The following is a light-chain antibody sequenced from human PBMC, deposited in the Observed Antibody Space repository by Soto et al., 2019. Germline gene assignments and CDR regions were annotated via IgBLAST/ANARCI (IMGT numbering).Light chain of an antibody. J-gene: IGLJ2*01. CDR3: CSYAGKTTVV. Sequence: QSALTQPASVSGSPGQSITISCTGTSGDVGGYNLVSWYQQHPGKAPKLMIYDVSKRPSGVSNRFSGSKSGNTASLTISRLQAEDEADYYCCSYAGKTTVVFGGGTKLTVL. V-gene: IGLV2-23*02. CDR1: SGDVGGYNL. CDR2: DVS.